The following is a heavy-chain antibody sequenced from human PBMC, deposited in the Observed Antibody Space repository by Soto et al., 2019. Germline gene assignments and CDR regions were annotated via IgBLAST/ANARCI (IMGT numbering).Heavy chain of an antibody. D-gene: IGHD5-18*01. CDR1: GGTFSSYA. J-gene: IGHJ4*02. Sequence: SVKVSCKASGGTFSSYAISWVRQAPGQGLEWMGGIIPIFGTANYAQKFQGRVMITADKSTSTAYMELSSLRSEDTAVYYCARLTAMVILPSYWGQGTLVTVSS. CDR3: ARLTAMVILPSY. V-gene: IGHV1-69*06. CDR2: IIPIFGTA.